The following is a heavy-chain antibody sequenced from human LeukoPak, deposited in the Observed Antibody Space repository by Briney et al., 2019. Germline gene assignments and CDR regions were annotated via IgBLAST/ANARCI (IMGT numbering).Heavy chain of an antibody. CDR2: IYYSGST. CDR1: GGSISSSSYY. Sequence: SETLSLTCTVSGGSISSSSYYWGWIRQPPGKGLEWTGSIYYSGSTYYNPSLKSRVTISVDTSKNQFSLKLSSVTAADTAVYYCASDEGSSSSWNFNWFDPWGQGTLVTVSS. J-gene: IGHJ5*02. V-gene: IGHV4-39*01. CDR3: ASDEGSSSSWNFNWFDP. D-gene: IGHD6-6*01.